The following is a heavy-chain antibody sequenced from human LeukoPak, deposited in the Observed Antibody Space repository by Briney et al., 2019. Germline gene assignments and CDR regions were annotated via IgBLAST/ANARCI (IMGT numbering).Heavy chain of an antibody. CDR3: ARHGSWFKWWSRDYLDY. V-gene: IGHV4-38-2*02. J-gene: IGHJ4*02. CDR1: GYSISSGYY. D-gene: IGHD2-15*01. Sequence: SETLSLTCTVSGYSISSGYYWSWIRQPPGKGLEWIGGINHSGSTNYNPSLKSRVTISVDTSKNQFSLKLSSVTAADTAVYYCARHGSWFKWWSRDYLDYWGQGTLVTVSS. CDR2: INHSGST.